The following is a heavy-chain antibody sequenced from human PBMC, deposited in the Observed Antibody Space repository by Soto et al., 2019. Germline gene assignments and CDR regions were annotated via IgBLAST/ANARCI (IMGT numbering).Heavy chain of an antibody. D-gene: IGHD3-16*01. CDR3: ARDPGLPRGMDV. Sequence: QVHLVESGGGLVKPGESLRLSCAGSGFIFSNHYMNWIRQTPGKGLEWVAYITSGARSMYYADSVRGRFTISMDDAINGVVLVMRNRAAEDTAIDACARDPGLPRGMDVWGPGTTVTVSS. V-gene: IGHV3-11*01. CDR2: ITSGARSM. CDR1: GFIFSNHY. J-gene: IGHJ6*02.